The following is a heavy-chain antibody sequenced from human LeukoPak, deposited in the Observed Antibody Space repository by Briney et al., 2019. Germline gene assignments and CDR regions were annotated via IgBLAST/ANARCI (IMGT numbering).Heavy chain of an antibody. CDR2: IYPGDSDT. CDR3: ARHDSGSYYGGDY. D-gene: IGHD1-26*01. Sequence: GESLRISCKGSGYSFTSYWIGWVRQMPGKGLEWMGIIYPGDSDTRYSPSFQGQVTISVDKSINTAYLQWSSLKASDTAMYFCARHDSGSYYGGDYWGQGTLVTVSS. V-gene: IGHV5-51*01. CDR1: GYSFTSYW. J-gene: IGHJ4*02.